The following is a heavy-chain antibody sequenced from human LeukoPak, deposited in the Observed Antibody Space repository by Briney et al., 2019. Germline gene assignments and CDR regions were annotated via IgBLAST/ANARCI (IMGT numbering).Heavy chain of an antibody. CDR2: ISGSGGST. CDR1: GFTFSSYA. CDR3: ARVRRGMIVVVILDY. J-gene: IGHJ4*02. D-gene: IGHD3-22*01. V-gene: IGHV3-23*01. Sequence: GGSLRLSCAASGFTFSSYAMSWVRQAPGKGLEWVSAISGSGGSTYYADSVKGRFTISRDNSKNTLYLQMNSLRAEDTAVYYCARVRRGMIVVVILDYWGQGTLVTVSS.